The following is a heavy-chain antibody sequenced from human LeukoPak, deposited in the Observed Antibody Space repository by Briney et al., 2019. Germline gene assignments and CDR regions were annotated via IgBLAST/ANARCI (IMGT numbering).Heavy chain of an antibody. V-gene: IGHV1-46*01. CDR1: GYTFTSYY. D-gene: IGHD6-13*01. CDR2: INPSGGST. Sequence: ASVKASCKASGYTFTSYYMHWVRQAPGQGLEWMGIINPSGGSTSYAQKFQGRVTMTRDTSTSTVYMELSSLRSEDTAVYYCARVLEAAADLEEYYYYGMDVWGQGTTVTVSS. CDR3: ARVLEAAADLEEYYYYGMDV. J-gene: IGHJ6*02.